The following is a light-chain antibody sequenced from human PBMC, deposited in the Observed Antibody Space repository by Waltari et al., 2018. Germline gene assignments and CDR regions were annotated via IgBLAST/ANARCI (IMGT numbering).Light chain of an antibody. CDR2: ATT. Sequence: VLTPSPVTLSLSQGDRATLPCRDSQSFGRTFLAWYQQEPGEAPRLLTYATTSRATGIPDRLSGSGSGTDFTLTISRLEPEDFAVYYCQQYGSSPQTFGQGTKVEIK. CDR1: QSFGRTF. J-gene: IGKJ1*01. V-gene: IGKV3-20*01. CDR3: QQYGSSPQT.